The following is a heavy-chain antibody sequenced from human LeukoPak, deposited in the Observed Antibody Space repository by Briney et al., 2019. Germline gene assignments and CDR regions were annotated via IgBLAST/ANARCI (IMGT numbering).Heavy chain of an antibody. J-gene: IGHJ3*02. Sequence: GGSLRLSCAASGFTFSSYSMNWVRQAPGKGLEWVSSISSSSSYIYYADSVKGRFTISRDNAKNSLYLQMNSLRAEDAAVYYCARDGDNSAFDIWGQGTMVTVSS. CDR1: GFTFSSYS. CDR2: ISSSSSYI. D-gene: IGHD2/OR15-2a*01. V-gene: IGHV3-21*01. CDR3: ARDGDNSAFDI.